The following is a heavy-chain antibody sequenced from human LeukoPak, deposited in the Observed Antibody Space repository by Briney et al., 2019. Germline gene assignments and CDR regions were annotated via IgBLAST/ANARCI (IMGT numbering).Heavy chain of an antibody. Sequence: ETSETLSLTRAVSGGSISSYYWSWIRQPPGKGLEWIGYIYSSGSTSYNPSLKSRVTISVDTSKNQFSLKLSSVTTADTAVYYCARESSGGSFDYWGQGTLVTVSS. CDR2: IYSSGST. CDR1: GGSISSYY. J-gene: IGHJ4*02. D-gene: IGHD2-15*01. CDR3: ARESSGGSFDY. V-gene: IGHV4-59*01.